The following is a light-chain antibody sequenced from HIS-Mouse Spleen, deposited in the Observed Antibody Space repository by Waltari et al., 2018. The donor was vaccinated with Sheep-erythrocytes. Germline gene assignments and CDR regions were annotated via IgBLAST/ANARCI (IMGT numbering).Light chain of an antibody. J-gene: IGLJ2*01. CDR1: KLADKY. CDR2: QDS. CDR3: QAWDSSTAV. V-gene: IGLV3-1*01. Sequence: SYELTQPPSVSVSPGQTASITCSGDKLADKYAYWYQQKPGQSPVLVIYQDSKRPSGIPERFSGSNSGNTATLTISGTQAMDEADYYCQAWDSSTAVFGGGTKLTVL.